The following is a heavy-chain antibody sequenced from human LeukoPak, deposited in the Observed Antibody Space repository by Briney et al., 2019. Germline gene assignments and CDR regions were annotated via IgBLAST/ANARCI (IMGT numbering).Heavy chain of an antibody. CDR1: GFTFSDSA. Sequence: GGSLRLSCVASGFTFSDSAMYWDRQASGKGLEWVGHIRSNANNYATSYAASVKGRFIISRDDAKNTAYLQMNSLKSEDTAVYYCTRLRWRWLQFDSAFDIWGQGTMVTVSS. D-gene: IGHD5-24*01. CDR3: TRLRWRWLQFDSAFDI. V-gene: IGHV3-73*01. J-gene: IGHJ3*02. CDR2: IRSNANNYAT.